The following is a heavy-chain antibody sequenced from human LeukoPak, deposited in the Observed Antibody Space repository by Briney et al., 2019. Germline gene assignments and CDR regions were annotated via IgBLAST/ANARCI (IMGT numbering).Heavy chain of an antibody. Sequence: GASVKVSCKASGGTFSSYAISWVRQAPGQGLEWMGGIIPIFGTANYAQKFQGRVTITTDESTSTAYMELSSLRCEDTAVYYCAREPQNYYDSSGYYRTTYFDYWGQGTLVTVSS. J-gene: IGHJ4*02. V-gene: IGHV1-69*05. CDR1: GGTFSSYA. CDR2: IIPIFGTA. CDR3: AREPQNYYDSSGYYRTTYFDY. D-gene: IGHD3-22*01.